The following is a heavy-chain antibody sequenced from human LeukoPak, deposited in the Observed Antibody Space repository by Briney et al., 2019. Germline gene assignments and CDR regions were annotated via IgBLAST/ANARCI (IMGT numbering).Heavy chain of an antibody. CDR1: GGSISSGGYY. Sequence: SQTLSLTCTVSGGSISSGGYYWSWIRQPPGKGLEWIGYIYHSGSTYYNPSLKSRATISIDRSKNQFSLKLSSVTAADTAVYYCARGGRKYGDYFPLFDYWGQGTLVTVSS. J-gene: IGHJ4*02. CDR3: ARGGRKYGDYFPLFDY. CDR2: IYHSGST. D-gene: IGHD4-17*01. V-gene: IGHV4-30-2*01.